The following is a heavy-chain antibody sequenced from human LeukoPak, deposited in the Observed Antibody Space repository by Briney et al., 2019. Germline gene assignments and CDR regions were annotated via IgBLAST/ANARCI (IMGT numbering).Heavy chain of an antibody. CDR1: GFSFSSHW. V-gene: IGHV3-23*01. CDR2: ISGSGGST. CDR3: AKDRWIQLWRGTFDI. D-gene: IGHD5-18*01. J-gene: IGHJ3*02. Sequence: GSLRLSCAASGFSFSSHWIHWVRQAPGKGLEWVSAISGSGGSTYYADSVKGRFTISRDNSKNTLYLQMNSLRAEDTAVYYCAKDRWIQLWRGTFDIWGQGTMVTVSS.